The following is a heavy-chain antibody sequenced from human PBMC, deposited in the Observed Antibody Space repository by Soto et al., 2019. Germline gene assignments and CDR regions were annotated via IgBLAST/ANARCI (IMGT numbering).Heavy chain of an antibody. V-gene: IGHV4-59*11. CDR3: SRDLWGDCGTDCHPLDA. CDR2: MYNTGST. Sequence: SERLSLTCTVSGGSISRHYWSWIRQPPGKGLEWIGYMYNTGSTVYNPSFKSRVTISVDTSKNQFSLKLNSVTAADTAVYYCSRDLWGDCGTDCHPLDAWGQGTTVTVS. D-gene: IGHD2-21*02. CDR1: GGSISRHY. J-gene: IGHJ6*02.